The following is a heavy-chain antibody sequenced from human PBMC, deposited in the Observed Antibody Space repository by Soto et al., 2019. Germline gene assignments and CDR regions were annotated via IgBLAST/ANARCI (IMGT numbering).Heavy chain of an antibody. V-gene: IGHV1-69*01. CDR1: GGTFSSYA. Sequence: QVQLVQSGAEVKKPGSSEKVSCKASGGTFSSYAISWVRQAPGQGLEWMGGIIPIFGTANYAQKFQGRVTITADESTSTAYMELSSLRSEDTAVYYCARGNCSSTCCSYYYYGMDVWGQGTTVTVSS. J-gene: IGHJ6*02. CDR2: IIPIFGTA. D-gene: IGHD2-2*01. CDR3: ARGNCSSTCCSYYYYGMDV.